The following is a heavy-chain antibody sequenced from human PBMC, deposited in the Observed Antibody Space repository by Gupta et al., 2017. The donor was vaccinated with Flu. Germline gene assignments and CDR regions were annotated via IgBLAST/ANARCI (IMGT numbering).Heavy chain of an antibody. D-gene: IGHD6-13*01. CDR2: IYYNAST. Sequence: QVQLQEAGPGLVRPSQTLSLTCTVSGGPISSGGFYWSWIRQDPGEGLEWIGYIYYNASTRGIPSPTSRVAMSVDTAKNQVSLNFTSMQDADTAVYYWSRGLSRSWSVDFWGQGALVTVST. CDR1: GGPISSGGFY. CDR3: SRGLSRSWSVDF. V-gene: IGHV4-31*03. J-gene: IGHJ4*02.